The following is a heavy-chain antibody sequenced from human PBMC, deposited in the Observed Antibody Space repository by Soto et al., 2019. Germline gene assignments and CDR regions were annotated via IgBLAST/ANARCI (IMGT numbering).Heavy chain of an antibody. CDR3: VRRHVSATGIDWFDP. D-gene: IGHD6-13*01. CDR2: INAANGDT. Sequence: GASVKVSCKASGYSFTSYGIHWVRQAPGQRLEWMGWINAANGDTIYSPTFQGRVTITRDTSASTAYMELSSLRFVDTAVYYCVRRHVSATGIDWFDPWGQGTLVTVS. V-gene: IGHV1-3*01. J-gene: IGHJ5*02. CDR1: GYSFTSYG.